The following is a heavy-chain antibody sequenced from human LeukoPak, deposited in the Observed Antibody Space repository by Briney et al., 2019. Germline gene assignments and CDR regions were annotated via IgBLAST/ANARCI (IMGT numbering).Heavy chain of an antibody. D-gene: IGHD6-19*01. J-gene: IGHJ3*02. CDR1: GFTVSSNY. V-gene: IGHV3-53*01. CDR2: IYSGGST. CDR3: ARDLRPEAVVGKGDAFDI. Sequence: GGSLRLSCAASGFTVSSNYMSWVRRAPGKGLEWVSVIYSGGSTYYADSVKGRFTISRDNYKNTLYLQMNSLRAEDTAVYYCARDLRPEAVVGKGDAFDIWGQGTMVTVSS.